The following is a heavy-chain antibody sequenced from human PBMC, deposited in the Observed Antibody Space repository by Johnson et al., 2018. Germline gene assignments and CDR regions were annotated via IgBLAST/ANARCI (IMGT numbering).Heavy chain of an antibody. CDR3: ARAPSEYYGLDV. CDR1: GFTFSNFA. J-gene: IGHJ6*02. V-gene: IGHV3-48*02. D-gene: IGHD1-14*01. CDR2: ISTGDGTTT. Sequence: EVQLVESGGGLVQPGGSLRLSCAASGFTFSNFAMTWVRQAPGKGLEWVSTISTGDGTTTKYPDPGKGRFTISRDNAKNSVYLQMHSLRDEDTAVYYCARAPSEYYGLDVWGQGTTVTVSS.